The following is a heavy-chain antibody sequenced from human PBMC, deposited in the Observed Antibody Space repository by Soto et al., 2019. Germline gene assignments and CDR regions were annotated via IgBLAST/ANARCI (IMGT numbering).Heavy chain of an antibody. Sequence: SVGSLRLSCAASGFTFSSYEMNWVRQAPGKGLEWVSYISSSGSTIYYADSVKGRFTISRDNAKNSLYLQMNSLRAEDTAVYYCASLVTAMFLFDYWGQGTLVTVSS. D-gene: IGHD2-21*02. V-gene: IGHV3-48*03. J-gene: IGHJ4*02. CDR3: ASLVTAMFLFDY. CDR1: GFTFSSYE. CDR2: ISSSGSTI.